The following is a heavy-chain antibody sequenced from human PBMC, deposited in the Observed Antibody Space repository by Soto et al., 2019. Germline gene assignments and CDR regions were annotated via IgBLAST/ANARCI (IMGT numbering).Heavy chain of an antibody. CDR2: IYYSVIT. J-gene: IGHJ5*02. V-gene: IGHV4-39*01. D-gene: IGHD3-22*01. CDR1: GGSISSRDYY. Sequence: SETLSLTCTVSGGSISSRDYYWDWIRQPPGKGLYLIGYIYYSVITYYIPFLKSRVTISVDTSKNQFSLKLTSVTAADTAVYYCVTSTYYDSNGYYFPGWFDPWGQGTLVTVSS. CDR3: VTSTYYDSNGYYFPGWFDP.